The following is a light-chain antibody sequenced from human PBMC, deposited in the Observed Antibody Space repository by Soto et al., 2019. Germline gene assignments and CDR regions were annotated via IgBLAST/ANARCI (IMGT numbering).Light chain of an antibody. V-gene: IGKV3-15*01. CDR1: QSVSSN. CDR3: QQYNNWPWLT. CDR2: GAS. Sequence: EIVMTQSPATLSVSPGERATLSCRASQSVSSNLAWYQQKPGQAPRLLIYGASTRATGIPARFSGSGSGTEFTLTISSLQSADFAVYYCQQYNNWPWLTFGGGTKVVIK. J-gene: IGKJ4*01.